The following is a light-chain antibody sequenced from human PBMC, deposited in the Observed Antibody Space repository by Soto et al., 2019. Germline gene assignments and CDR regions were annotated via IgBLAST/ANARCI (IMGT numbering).Light chain of an antibody. CDR3: QQYGSSLFT. CDR2: ASS. J-gene: IGKJ3*01. Sequence: DIVLTLSPGTLSLSPGERATLSCKTSQSRGSNFLAWYQHKPGQAPRLLIYASSNRATGIPDRFSGSASGTDFTLTINRLEPEDFAVYYCQQYGSSLFTFGPGTKVDI. CDR1: QSRGSNF. V-gene: IGKV3-20*01.